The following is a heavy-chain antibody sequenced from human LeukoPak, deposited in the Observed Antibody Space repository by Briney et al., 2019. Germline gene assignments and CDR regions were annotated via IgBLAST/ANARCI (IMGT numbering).Heavy chain of an antibody. V-gene: IGHV4-34*01. CDR1: GGSFSGYY. CDR3: ARVKSSGWSP. Sequence: SETLSLTSAVYGGSFSGYYWSWIRQPPGRGLEWIGEINHSGSTNYNPSLKSRVTISVDTSKNQFSLKLSSVTAADTAVYYCARVKSSGWSPWGQGTLVTVSS. CDR2: INHSGST. D-gene: IGHD6-19*01. J-gene: IGHJ5*02.